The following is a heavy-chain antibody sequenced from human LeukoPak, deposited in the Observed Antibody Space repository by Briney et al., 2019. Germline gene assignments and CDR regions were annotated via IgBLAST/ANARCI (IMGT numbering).Heavy chain of an antibody. CDR1: GFTFSYYA. J-gene: IGHJ4*02. V-gene: IGHV3-33*01. CDR2: IWSDGSNK. D-gene: IGHD3-10*01. Sequence: GGSLRLPCSASGFTFSYYAIHWVRQAPGKGLEWVALIWSDGSNKYYAESVKSRITISRDNSKNTVYLRMNSLRAEDTAVYYCARELFGSGSCPDGWGQGTLVTVSS. CDR3: ARELFGSGSCPDG.